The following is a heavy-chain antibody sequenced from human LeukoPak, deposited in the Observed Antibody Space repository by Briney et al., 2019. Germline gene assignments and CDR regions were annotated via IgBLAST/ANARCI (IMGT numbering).Heavy chain of an antibody. CDR2: FDPEDGET. CDR3: ATRRSVRFLEWSED. Sequence: GASVKVSCKVSGHSLTELSMHWVRQAPGKGLEWMGGFDPEDGETIYAQKFQGRVTMTEDTSTDTAYMELSSLRSEDTAVYYCATRRSVRFLEWSEDWGQGTLVTVSS. CDR1: GHSLTELS. V-gene: IGHV1-24*01. D-gene: IGHD3-3*01. J-gene: IGHJ4*02.